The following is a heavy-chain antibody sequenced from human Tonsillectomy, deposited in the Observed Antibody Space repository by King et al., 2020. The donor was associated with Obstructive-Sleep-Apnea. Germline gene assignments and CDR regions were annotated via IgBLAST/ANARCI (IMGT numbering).Heavy chain of an antibody. D-gene: IGHD4-23*01. Sequence: VQLVESGGGVVQPGRSLRLSCAASGFTLSSYGMHWVRQAPGKGLEWVALISYDGIFKYYADSVKGRFTISRDNSKNTLYLQMNSLRVERTVVYYCAKGSLPNTVVNAWGKGSLVTVSS. CDR2: ISYDGIFK. CDR3: AKGSLPNTVVNA. CDR1: GFTLSSYG. V-gene: IGHV3-30*18. J-gene: IGHJ5*02.